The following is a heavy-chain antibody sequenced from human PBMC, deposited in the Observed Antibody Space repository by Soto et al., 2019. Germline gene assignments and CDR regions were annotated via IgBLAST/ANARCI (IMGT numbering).Heavy chain of an antibody. J-gene: IGHJ4*02. CDR1: GYTFTSYG. CDR2: ISAYNGNT. V-gene: IGHV1-18*01. Sequence: GASVKVSCKASGYTFTSYGISWVRQAPGQGLEWMGWISAYNGNTNYAQKLQGRVTMTTDTSTSTAYMELRSLRSDDTAVYYCARDIFREYYYDSSGSRPSVFDYWGQGTLVTSPQ. CDR3: ARDIFREYYYDSSGSRPSVFDY. D-gene: IGHD3-22*01.